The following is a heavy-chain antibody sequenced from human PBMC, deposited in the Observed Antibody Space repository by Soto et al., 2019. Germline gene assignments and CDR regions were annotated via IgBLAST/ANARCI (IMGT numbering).Heavy chain of an antibody. Sequence: QVQLVESGGGVVQPGRCLRVSCTASGVTLNSHAMHWVRQAPGKGLEWVAITSYDGSNKYHADSVKGRFTISRDNSKNTLSLQMNSLRTEDTAVYYCAREMGYCISTSCPFDYWGQGTLVTVSS. D-gene: IGHD2-2*01. V-gene: IGHV3-30-3*01. J-gene: IGHJ4*02. CDR3: AREMGYCISTSCPFDY. CDR2: TSYDGSNK. CDR1: GVTLNSHA.